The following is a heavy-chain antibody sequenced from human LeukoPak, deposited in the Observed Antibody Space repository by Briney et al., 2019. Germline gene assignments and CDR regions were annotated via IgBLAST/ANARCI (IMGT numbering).Heavy chain of an antibody. CDR1: GGSISSYY. J-gene: IGHJ6*03. CDR3: ARHRGRQLAYYYYYYMDV. D-gene: IGHD6-13*01. Sequence: SETLSLTCTVSGGSISSYYWSWIRQPAGKGLEWIGRIYTSGSTNYNPSLKSRVTMSVDTSKNQFSLKLSSVTAADTAVYYCARHRGRQLAYYYYYYMDVWGKGTTVTVSS. V-gene: IGHV4-4*07. CDR2: IYTSGST.